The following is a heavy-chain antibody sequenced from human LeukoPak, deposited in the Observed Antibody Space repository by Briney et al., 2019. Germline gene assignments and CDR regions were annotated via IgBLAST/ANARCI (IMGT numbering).Heavy chain of an antibody. D-gene: IGHD2-8*01. J-gene: IGHJ4*02. CDR3: ATLMAHLDY. V-gene: IGHV1-2*02. Sequence: ASVKVSCKAFGYTFTDYHMHWVRQAPGQGLEWMGWINPNSGDTNYAQKFQGRVTMTRDTTISTAYMELSRLRSDGTAVFYCATLMAHLDYWGQGTLATVSS. CDR1: GYTFTDYH. CDR2: INPNSGDT.